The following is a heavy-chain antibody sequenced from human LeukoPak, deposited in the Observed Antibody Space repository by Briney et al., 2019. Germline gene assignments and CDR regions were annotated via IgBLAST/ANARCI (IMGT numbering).Heavy chain of an antibody. V-gene: IGHV1-46*01. J-gene: IGHJ4*02. Sequence: GASVKVSCKASGCTFTSNYIHGVRQAPGQGLEWMGMIYPRDGSTSYAQKFQGRVTVTRDTSTSTVHMELSGLRSEDTAVYYCARDPEGFDYWGQGTLVTVSS. CDR2: IYPRDGST. CDR1: GCTFTSNY. CDR3: ARDPEGFDY.